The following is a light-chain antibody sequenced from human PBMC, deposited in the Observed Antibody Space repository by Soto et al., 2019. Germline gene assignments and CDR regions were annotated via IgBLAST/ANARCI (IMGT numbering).Light chain of an antibody. CDR3: QQYNSYSRT. J-gene: IGKJ1*01. V-gene: IGKV1-5*01. CDR1: QSISSW. CDR2: DAS. Sequence: DIQMTQSPSTLSASVGDRVTITCRASQSISSWLAWYQHKPGRAPKLLIYDASSLESGVPSRFSGSGSGTEFTLTISSLQPDDFATYYCQQYNSYSRTFGQGTKVDIK.